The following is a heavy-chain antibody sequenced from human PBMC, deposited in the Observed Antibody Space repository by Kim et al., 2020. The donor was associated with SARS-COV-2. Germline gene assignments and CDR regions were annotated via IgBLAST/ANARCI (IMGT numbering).Heavy chain of an antibody. D-gene: IGHD5-12*01. CDR3: SRIVTTINLFDY. V-gene: IGHV3-49*02. Sequence: EYAASVKGRCTISRDDSKSIAYLQMNSLKTEDTAVYYCSRIVTTINLFDYWGQGTLVTVSS. J-gene: IGHJ4*02.